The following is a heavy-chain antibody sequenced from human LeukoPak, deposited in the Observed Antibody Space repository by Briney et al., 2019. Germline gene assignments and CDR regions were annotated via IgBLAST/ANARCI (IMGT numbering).Heavy chain of an antibody. CDR2: ISGSGGST. J-gene: IGHJ4*02. Sequence: GGSLRLSCAASGFTFSSYAMSWVRQAPGKGLEWVSAISGSGGSTYYADSVKGRFTISRDNSKNTLYLQMNSLRAEDTAVYYCAKDRGDIVVVPAAIPLDTFDYWGQGTLVTVSS. CDR3: AKDRGDIVVVPAAIPLDTFDY. CDR1: GFTFSSYA. V-gene: IGHV3-23*01. D-gene: IGHD2-2*01.